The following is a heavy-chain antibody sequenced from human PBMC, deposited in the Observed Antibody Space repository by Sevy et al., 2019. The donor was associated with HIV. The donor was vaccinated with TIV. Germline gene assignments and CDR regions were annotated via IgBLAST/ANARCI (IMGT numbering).Heavy chain of an antibody. V-gene: IGHV1-8*01. J-gene: IGHJ6*02. Sequence: ASVKVSCKASGYTFTSYDINWVRQATGQGLEWMGWMNPNSGNTGYAQKFQGRVTMTRKTSISTAYMELSSLRSEDTAVYYCARERYCTNGVCYTTIGMDVWGQGTTVTVSS. D-gene: IGHD2-8*01. CDR3: ARERYCTNGVCYTTIGMDV. CDR2: MNPNSGNT. CDR1: GYTFTSYD.